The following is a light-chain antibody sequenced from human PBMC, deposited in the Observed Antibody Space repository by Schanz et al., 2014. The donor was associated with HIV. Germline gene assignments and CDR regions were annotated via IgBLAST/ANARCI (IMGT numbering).Light chain of an antibody. J-gene: IGKJ2*01. CDR2: GSS. Sequence: EIVLTQSPGTLSLSPGERATLSCRASQSVSSSYFPCYQQKPGQAPRLLIYGSSSRATGIPDRFSGSGSGTDFTLTISRLEPEDFAVFYCQQYNNSLMSTFGQGTKLQIK. CDR1: QSVSSSY. CDR3: QQYNNSLMST. V-gene: IGKV3-20*01.